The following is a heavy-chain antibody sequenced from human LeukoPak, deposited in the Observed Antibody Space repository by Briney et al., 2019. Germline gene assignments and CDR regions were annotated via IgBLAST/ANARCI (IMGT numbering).Heavy chain of an antibody. CDR2: IYPGDSDT. CDR1: GNSFTSYW. J-gene: IGHJ4*02. Sequence: KSGESLKISCKGSGNSFTSYWIGWVRQMPGKGLEWMGIIYPGDSDTRYSPSFQGQVTISADKSISTAYLQWSSLKASDTAMYYCARRSDYGGKDFDYWGQGTLVTVSS. V-gene: IGHV5-51*01. CDR3: ARRSDYGGKDFDY. D-gene: IGHD4-23*01.